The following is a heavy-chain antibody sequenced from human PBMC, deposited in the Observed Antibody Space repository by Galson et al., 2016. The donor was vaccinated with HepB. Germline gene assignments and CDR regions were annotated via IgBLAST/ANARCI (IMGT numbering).Heavy chain of an antibody. Sequence: SLRLSCAASGFTFSTYAMSWVRQAPGKGLEWVSLISGGNTYYADSVRGRFTISRDNSKNTLYLQMNSLRAEDTAVHYCAKVLPYSAGHGMDVRGQGTTVTVS. V-gene: IGHV3-23*01. CDR3: AKVLPYSAGHGMDV. CDR2: ISGGNT. J-gene: IGHJ6*01. CDR1: GFTFSTYA. D-gene: IGHD6-13*01.